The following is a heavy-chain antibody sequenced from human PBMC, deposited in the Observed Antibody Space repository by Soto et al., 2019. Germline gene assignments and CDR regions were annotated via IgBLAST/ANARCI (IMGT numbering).Heavy chain of an antibody. CDR1: GGSISSYY. CDR2: IYNSGST. Sequence: QVQLQESGPGLVKPSETLSLTCTVSGGSISSYYWNWIRQPPGKGLEWIGFIYNSGSTNYNPSLKSRVTISMDTSRNQFSLILSSVTAADTAVYYCARAPYGSGTKPYYFDYWGQGTLVTVSS. D-gene: IGHD3-10*01. V-gene: IGHV4-59*01. J-gene: IGHJ4*02. CDR3: ARAPYGSGTKPYYFDY.